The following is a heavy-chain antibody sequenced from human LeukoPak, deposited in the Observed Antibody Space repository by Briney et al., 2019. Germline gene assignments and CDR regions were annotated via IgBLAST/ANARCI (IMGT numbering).Heavy chain of an antibody. D-gene: IGHD2-21*02. V-gene: IGHV4-39*01. J-gene: IGHJ4*02. CDR3: ARAGFCGGDCLAFDY. CDR1: GGSISGSNYY. CDR2: IYYSGST. Sequence: SETLSLTCTVSGGSISGSNYYWGWIRQPPGKGLEWIGNIYYSGSTYYNPSLKSRVAISVDTSKNQFSLKLSSVTAADTAVYYCARAGFCGGDCLAFDYWGQGTLVTVSS.